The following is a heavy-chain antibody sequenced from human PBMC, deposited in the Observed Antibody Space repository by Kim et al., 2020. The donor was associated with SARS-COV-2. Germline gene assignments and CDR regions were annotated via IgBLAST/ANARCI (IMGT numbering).Heavy chain of an antibody. V-gene: IGHV3-30*04. CDR3: ARETRGFDY. J-gene: IGHJ4*02. Sequence: GGSLRLSCAASGFTFSSYAMHWVRQAPGKGLEWVAVISYDGSNKYYADSVKGRFTISRDNSKNTLYLQMNSLRAEDTAVYYCARETRGFDYWGQGTLVTVSS. CDR1: GFTFSSYA. CDR2: ISYDGSNK. D-gene: IGHD2-8*02.